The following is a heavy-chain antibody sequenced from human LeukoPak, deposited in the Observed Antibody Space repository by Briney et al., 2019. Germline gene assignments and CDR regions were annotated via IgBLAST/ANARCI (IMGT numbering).Heavy chain of an antibody. V-gene: IGHV3-23*01. CDR1: GFTFSSYA. Sequence: GGSLRLSCAASGFTFSSYAMSWVRRAPGKGLEWVSAISGSGGSTYYADSVKGRFTISRDNSKNTLYLQMNSLRAEDTAVYYCAKEGLYYYDSSGYLDYWGQGTLVTVSS. J-gene: IGHJ4*02. CDR3: AKEGLYYYDSSGYLDY. CDR2: ISGSGGST. D-gene: IGHD3-22*01.